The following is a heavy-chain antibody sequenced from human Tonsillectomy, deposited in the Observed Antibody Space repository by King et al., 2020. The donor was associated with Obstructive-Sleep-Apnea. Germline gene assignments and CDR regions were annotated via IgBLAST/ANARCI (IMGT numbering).Heavy chain of an antibody. D-gene: IGHD4-23*01. CDR1: GFTFSLFP. V-gene: IGHV3-30*04. CDR2: ISYEGNNK. J-gene: IGHJ4*02. CDR3: ARDGFVSTVVTPCYFDF. Sequence: VQLVQSGGGVVQPGRSLRLSCAASGFTFSLFPMHWGRQAPGKGLDWGAVISYEGNNKYYADSVKGRFTISRDNSKNTLYLQMNSLRAEDTAVYYCARDGFVSTVVTPCYFDFWGQGTLVTVSS.